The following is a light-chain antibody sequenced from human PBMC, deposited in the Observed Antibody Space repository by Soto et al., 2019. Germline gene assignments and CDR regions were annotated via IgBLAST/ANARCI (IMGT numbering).Light chain of an antibody. J-gene: IGKJ1*01. CDR3: HQYNSYFQT. V-gene: IGKV1-5*01. CDR2: DGS. CDR1: QNINNW. Sequence: DIQMTQSPSTLSSSVVDRVTITCRASQNINNWLAWYQQKAGKAPKLLIYDGSSLESGVPSRFSGSGSGTEFTLNISSLQPDDFATYYCHQYNSYFQTFGQGTKVDIK.